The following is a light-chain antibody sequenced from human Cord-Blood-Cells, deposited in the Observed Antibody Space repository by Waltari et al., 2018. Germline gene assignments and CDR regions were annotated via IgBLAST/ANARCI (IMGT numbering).Light chain of an antibody. CDR3: QQYYSYPWT. CDR1: QVISSY. Sequence: AIRLTRSPSSLSASPGDRSPITCRASQVISSYLACYQQTPGKAPKHLIYAASTMQSRVAVRFSGSGSATDFTLTFSCIQAEDFATYYGQQYYSYPWTFGQGTKVEIK. CDR2: AAS. J-gene: IGKJ1*01. V-gene: IGKV1-8*01.